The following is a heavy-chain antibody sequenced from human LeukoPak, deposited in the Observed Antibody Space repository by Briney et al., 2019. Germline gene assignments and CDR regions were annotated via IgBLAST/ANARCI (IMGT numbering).Heavy chain of an antibody. CDR3: ARATWPLTAVFDY. V-gene: IGHV4-61*02. J-gene: IGHJ4*02. CDR2: IYTSGST. D-gene: IGHD5-24*01. CDR1: GGSINRGSYY. Sequence: PSETLSLTCTVSGGSINRGSYYWNWIRQPAGKGLEWIGRIYTSGSTSYNPSLKSRLTISLDTSKNQFSLKLSSVTAADTAVYYCARATWPLTAVFDYWGQGILVAVSS.